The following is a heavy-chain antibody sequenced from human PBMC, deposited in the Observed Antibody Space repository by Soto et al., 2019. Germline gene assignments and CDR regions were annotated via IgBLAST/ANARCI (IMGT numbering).Heavy chain of an antibody. Sequence: GASVKVSCKASGYTFTSYAMHWVRQAPGQRLEWMGWINAGNGNTKYSQKFQGRVTITRDTSASTAYMELSSLRSEDTAVYYCARPDYDILTGYLYYFDYWGQGTLVTVSS. J-gene: IGHJ4*02. CDR1: GYTFTSYA. CDR2: INAGNGNT. V-gene: IGHV1-3*01. CDR3: ARPDYDILTGYLYYFDY. D-gene: IGHD3-9*01.